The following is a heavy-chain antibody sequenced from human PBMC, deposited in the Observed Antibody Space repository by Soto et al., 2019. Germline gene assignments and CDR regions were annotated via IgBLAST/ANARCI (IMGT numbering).Heavy chain of an antibody. J-gene: IGHJ6*02. D-gene: IGHD3-10*01. CDR2: IVRDGNGA. CDR1: EXTFSGYW. V-gene: IGHV3-74*01. CDR3: ARVGVSWMDV. Sequence: GSLRLSCAASEXTFSGYWMHWVRQAPGKGLEWVSRIVRDGNGANYADSVKCRFTISRYNAKNRLYFEMNSLRPEDTAVYYCARVGVSWMDVWGQGTTGTVSS.